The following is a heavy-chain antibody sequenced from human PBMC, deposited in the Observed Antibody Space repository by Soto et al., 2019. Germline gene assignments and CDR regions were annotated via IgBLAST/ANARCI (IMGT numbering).Heavy chain of an antibody. J-gene: IGHJ6*02. CDR1: GGTFSSYA. V-gene: IGHV1-69*13. D-gene: IGHD1-26*01. CDR3: ARDYSGVLRGDYYYYYGMDV. CDR2: IIPIFGTT. Sequence: SVKVSCQASGGTFSSYAISWVRQAPGQGLEWMGGIIPIFGTTNYAQKFQGRVTITADESTSTAYMELSSLRSEDTAVYYCARDYSGVLRGDYYYYYGMDVWGQGTTVTVSS.